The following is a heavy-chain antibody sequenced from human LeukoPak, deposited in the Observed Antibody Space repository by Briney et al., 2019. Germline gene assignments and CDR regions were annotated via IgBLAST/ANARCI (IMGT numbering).Heavy chain of an antibody. CDR3: AKGRSYSNSWSFDY. V-gene: IGHV3-23*01. CDR2: VSSSGSST. CDR1: GFTFSNAW. D-gene: IGHD6-13*01. Sequence: GGSLRLSCAASGFTFSNAWMSWVRQAPGKGLEWVSSVSSSGSSTYYADSVKGRFTISRDNSKNTLYLQMNSLRAEDTAVYYCAKGRSYSNSWSFDYWGQGTLVTVSS. J-gene: IGHJ4*02.